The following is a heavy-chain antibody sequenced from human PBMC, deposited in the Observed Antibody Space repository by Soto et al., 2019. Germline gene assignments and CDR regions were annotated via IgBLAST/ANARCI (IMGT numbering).Heavy chain of an antibody. CDR3: ARGPTTPPGDYVIYYYYGMDV. J-gene: IGHJ6*02. CDR1: GGTFSSYA. CDR2: IIPIFGTA. Sequence: QVQLVQSGAEVKKPGSSVKVSCKASGGTFSSYAISWVRQAPGQGLEWMGGIIPIFGTANYAQKFQGRVTITADGSTSTAYMELSSLRSEDTAVYYCARGPTTPPGDYVIYYYYGMDVWGQGTTVTVSS. V-gene: IGHV1-69*01. D-gene: IGHD4-17*01.